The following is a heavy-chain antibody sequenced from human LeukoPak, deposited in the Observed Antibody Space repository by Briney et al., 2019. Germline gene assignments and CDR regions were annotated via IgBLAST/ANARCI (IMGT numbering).Heavy chain of an antibody. J-gene: IGHJ4*02. CDR1: GYTFTDYF. CDR3: ARDTHCFDY. CDR2: INPNSGAT. Sequence: ASVKVSCKAYGYTFTDYFMHWVRQAPGQGLEWMGRINPNSGATNYAQKFQGRVTMTRDTSISTAYMELSRLTSDDTAIYYCARDTHCFDYWGQGTLATVSS. V-gene: IGHV1-2*06.